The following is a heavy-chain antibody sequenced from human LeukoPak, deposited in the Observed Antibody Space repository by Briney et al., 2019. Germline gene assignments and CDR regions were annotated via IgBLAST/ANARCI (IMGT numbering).Heavy chain of an antibody. CDR2: TRNKANSYTT. D-gene: IGHD6-25*01. V-gene: IGHV3-72*01. CDR1: GFTFSTYA. J-gene: IGHJ4*02. CDR3: ARVTTSGYYYDY. Sequence: GGSLRLSCAASGFTFSTYAMSWVRQAPGKGLEWVGRTRNKANSYTTEYAASVKGRFTISRDASNNSVFLQMNSLKTEDTAVYYCARVTTSGYYYDYWGQGTLVTVSS.